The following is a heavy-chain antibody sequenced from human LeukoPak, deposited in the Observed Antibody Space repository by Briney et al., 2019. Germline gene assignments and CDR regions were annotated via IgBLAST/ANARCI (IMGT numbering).Heavy chain of an antibody. CDR3: ARDRAAMVIDY. CDR2: ISSSGSTI. D-gene: IGHD5-18*01. CDR1: GFTFSDYY. Sequence: GGSLRLSCAASGFTFSDYYMSWLRQAPGKGLEWVSYISSSGSTIYYADSVKGRFTISRDNAKNSLYLQMNSLRAEDTAVYYCARDRAAMVIDYWGQGTLVTVSS. V-gene: IGHV3-11*04. J-gene: IGHJ4*02.